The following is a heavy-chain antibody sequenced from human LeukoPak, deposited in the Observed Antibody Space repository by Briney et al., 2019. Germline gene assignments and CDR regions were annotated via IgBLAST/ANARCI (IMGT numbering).Heavy chain of an antibody. J-gene: IGHJ4*02. CDR1: GGTFSSYA. CDR3: ARGPPGYDILTGHYGITNFYY. CDR2: ISAYNGNT. D-gene: IGHD3-9*01. V-gene: IGHV1-18*01. Sequence: ASVKVSCKASGGTFSSYAISWVRQAPGQGLEWMGWISAYNGNTNYAQKLQGRVTMTTDTSTSTAYMELRSLRSDDTAVYYCARGPPGYDILTGHYGITNFYYWGQGTLVTVSS.